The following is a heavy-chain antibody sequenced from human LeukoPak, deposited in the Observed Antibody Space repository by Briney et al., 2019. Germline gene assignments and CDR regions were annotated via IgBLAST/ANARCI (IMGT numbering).Heavy chain of an antibody. J-gene: IGHJ3*02. CDR2: IRSKANSYAT. CDR1: GFTFSNAR. D-gene: IGHD3-22*01. Sequence: GGSLRLSCAASGFTFSNARMIWVRQASGKGLEWVGRIRSKANSYATAYAASVKGRFTISRDDSKNTAYLQMNSLKTEDTAVYYCTRRLGNYYDSSGYPNDAFDIWGQGTMVTVSS. V-gene: IGHV3-73*01. CDR3: TRRLGNYYDSSGYPNDAFDI.